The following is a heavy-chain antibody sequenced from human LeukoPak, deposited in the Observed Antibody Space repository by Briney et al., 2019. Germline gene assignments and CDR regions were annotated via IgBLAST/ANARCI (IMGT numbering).Heavy chain of an antibody. CDR2: IICSSSTI. V-gene: IGHV3-48*01. J-gene: IGHJ4*02. CDR1: GFTFSSYW. Sequence: GGSLRLSCAASGFTFSSYWMHWVRQAPGKGLEGVTYIICSSSTIYYADSVKVRFTISRDSTKNSLYQQTTSLSAEHTAMYYCARDRGATQPVDYWGQGTLVTVSS. CDR3: ARDRGATQPVDY. D-gene: IGHD5-12*01.